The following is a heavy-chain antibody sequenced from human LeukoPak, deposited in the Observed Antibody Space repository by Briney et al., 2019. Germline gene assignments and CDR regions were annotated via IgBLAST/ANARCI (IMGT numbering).Heavy chain of an antibody. V-gene: IGHV4-61*02. CDR3: ARGDIVVVPAAIIPDWFDP. D-gene: IGHD2-2*02. Sequence: SETLSLTCTVSGGSISSGSYYWSWIRQPAGKGLEWIGRIYTSGSTNYNPSLKSRVTISVDTSKNQFSLKLSSVTAADTAVYYCARGDIVVVPAAIIPDWFDPWGQGTLVTVSS. J-gene: IGHJ5*02. CDR1: GGSISSGSYY. CDR2: IYTSGST.